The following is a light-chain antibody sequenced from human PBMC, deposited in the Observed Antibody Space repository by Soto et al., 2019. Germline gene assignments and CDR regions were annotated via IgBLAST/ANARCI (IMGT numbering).Light chain of an antibody. Sequence: EIVVTQSPATLSVSPGERATLSCRASQSVGNNFAWFQQKPGQAPRLLIFATSTRATGVPATFSGSGSGTEFTLTISSLQSEDFAVYYCQQYGDWPLTLGGGAKVEIE. CDR3: QQYGDWPLT. V-gene: IGKV3-15*01. J-gene: IGKJ4*01. CDR1: QSVGNN. CDR2: ATS.